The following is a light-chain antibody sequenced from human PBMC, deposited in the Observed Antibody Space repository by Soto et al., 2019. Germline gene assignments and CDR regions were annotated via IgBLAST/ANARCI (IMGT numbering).Light chain of an antibody. CDR3: SSYTSSASLV. Sequence: QCALTQPSSVSGSPGQSITISCTGSISDVGGYKFVSWYQQHPGKAPKLIIFEVTSRPSGVSNRFSGSKSGNTASLTISGLQAEDEADYYCSSYTSSASLVFGTGTKVTVL. V-gene: IGLV2-14*01. CDR2: EVT. J-gene: IGLJ1*01. CDR1: ISDVGGYKF.